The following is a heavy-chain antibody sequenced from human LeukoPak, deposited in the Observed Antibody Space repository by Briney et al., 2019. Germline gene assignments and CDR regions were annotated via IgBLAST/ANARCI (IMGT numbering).Heavy chain of an antibody. D-gene: IGHD2-21*02. V-gene: IGHV3-21*01. Sequence: PGESLRLSCAASGFTFSRYSINWVRQAPGRGLEWVSSITSSSSYIYYADSVKGRFTISRDNAKNSLYLQMNSLRAEDTAVYYCARTFVVVTAEDAFDIWGQGTMVTVSS. J-gene: IGHJ3*02. CDR3: ARTFVVVTAEDAFDI. CDR2: ITSSSSYI. CDR1: GFTFSRYS.